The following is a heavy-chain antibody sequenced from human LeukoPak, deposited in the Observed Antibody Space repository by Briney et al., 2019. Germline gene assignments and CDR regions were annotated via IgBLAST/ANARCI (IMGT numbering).Heavy chain of an antibody. CDR1: GFTFSSYA. Sequence: GRSLRLSCAASGFTFSSYAMHWVRQAPGKGLEWVAVISYDGSNKYYADSVKGRFTISRDNSKNTLYLQMNSLRAEDTALYYCIGYGGYSFWGQGTLVTVSS. V-gene: IGHV3-30-3*01. D-gene: IGHD4-23*01. CDR3: IGYGGYSF. CDR2: ISYDGSNK. J-gene: IGHJ4*02.